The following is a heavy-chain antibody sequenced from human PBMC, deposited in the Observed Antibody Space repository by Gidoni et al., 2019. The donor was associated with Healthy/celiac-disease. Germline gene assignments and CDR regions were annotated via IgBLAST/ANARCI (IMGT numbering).Heavy chain of an antibody. D-gene: IGHD6-13*01. Sequence: QVQLQQWGAGLLKPSETLSPTCAVYGGSFSGYYWSWIRQPPGKGLGWIGEINHSGSTHYNPSLKSRVTISVDTYKNQFSLKLSSVTAADTAVYYCATRMTGYSSSWYGYWGQGTLVTVSS. CDR1: GGSFSGYY. CDR3: ATRMTGYSSSWYGY. CDR2: INHSGST. V-gene: IGHV4-34*01. J-gene: IGHJ4*02.